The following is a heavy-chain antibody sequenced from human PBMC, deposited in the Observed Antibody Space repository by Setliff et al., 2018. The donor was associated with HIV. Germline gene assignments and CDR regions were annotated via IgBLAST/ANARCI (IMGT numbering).Heavy chain of an antibody. CDR1: GFTFSGYA. CDR2: ISESGGST. CDR3: ARDCRVGWVFTYGMDV. D-gene: IGHD6-13*01. J-gene: IGHJ6*02. V-gene: IGHV3-23*01. Sequence: GGSLRLSCVASGFTFSGYAMSWVRQAPGKGPEWVSAISESGGSTYYADSMKGRFTISRDNSKNTLFLQMNSLRPEDTAVYYCARDCRVGWVFTYGMDVWGQGTLVTVSS.